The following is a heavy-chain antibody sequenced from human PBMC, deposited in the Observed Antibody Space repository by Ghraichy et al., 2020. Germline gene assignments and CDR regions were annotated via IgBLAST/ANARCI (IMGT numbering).Heavy chain of an antibody. CDR1: GDSISSYY. D-gene: IGHD2-2*01. V-gene: IGHV4-59*01. CDR2: IYSSGST. Sequence: SETLSLTCTVSGDSISSYYWSWIRQPPGKGLEWIGNIYSSGSTNYNPSLKSRVTISVDTSKNQFSLKLSSVTAADTAVYYCARGGRRGVYQLLSYWGQGTLVTVSS. CDR3: ARGGRRGVYQLLSY. J-gene: IGHJ4*02.